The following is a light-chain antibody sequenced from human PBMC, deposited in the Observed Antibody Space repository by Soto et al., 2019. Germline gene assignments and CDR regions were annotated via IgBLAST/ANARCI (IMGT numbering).Light chain of an antibody. J-gene: IGKJ1*01. CDR1: QSVRSSY. CDR3: QSYDGSLWT. Sequence: EIVLTQSPGTLSLSPGERATLSCRAGQSVRSSYLAWYQHKPGQAPRLLIYGASSRATGIPDRFSGSGSGTEFTLTISRLEPEDFAVYYCQSYDGSLWTFGQGIKVEIE. CDR2: GAS. V-gene: IGKV3-20*01.